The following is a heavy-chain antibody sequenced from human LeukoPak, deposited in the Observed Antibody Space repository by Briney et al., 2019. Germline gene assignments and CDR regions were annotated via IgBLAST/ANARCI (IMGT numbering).Heavy chain of an antibody. CDR3: AKDQWDIRGTKDYYYDMDV. J-gene: IGHJ6*02. Sequence: PGRSLRLSCVASGFTFSSYGMHWVRQAPGKGLEWLAVISYDGSNKYYADSVKGRFTISGDNSKNTLYLQVNSLRAEDTAVFYCAKDQWDIRGTKDYYYDMDVWGQGTTVTVSS. CDR2: ISYDGSNK. V-gene: IGHV3-30*18. D-gene: IGHD1-7*01. CDR1: GFTFSSYG.